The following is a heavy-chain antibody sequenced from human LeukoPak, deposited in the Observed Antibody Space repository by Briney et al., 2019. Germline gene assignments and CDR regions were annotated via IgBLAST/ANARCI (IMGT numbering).Heavy chain of an antibody. Sequence: SETLSLTCSVSSGSISSDHWNWIRQTPGKGLEWIGCIYYSGRTYYNPSLKSRVTISVDMSKSQFSLRLTSVTAADTAVYYCARKNDFEIWGQGTLVTVSS. CDR2: IYYSGRT. J-gene: IGHJ3*02. V-gene: IGHV4-59*01. CDR3: ARKNDFEI. CDR1: SGSISSDH. D-gene: IGHD2/OR15-2a*01.